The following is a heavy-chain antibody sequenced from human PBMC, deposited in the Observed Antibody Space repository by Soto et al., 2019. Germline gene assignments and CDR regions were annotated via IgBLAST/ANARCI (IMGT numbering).Heavy chain of an antibody. D-gene: IGHD2-8*01. V-gene: IGHV1-69*19. CDR2: ISPMFGAA. CDR3: ARYVQVHTPAFGY. J-gene: IGHJ4*02. Sequence: QVQLVQSGAEMKKPGSSVKVSCQSSGGTFNTYAMNWVRQAPGQGPEWMGDISPMFGAANYAPKFQGRVTITADESTGTSYMQLSSLTSEDTALYFCARYVQVHTPAFGYWGQGTLVTVSS. CDR1: GGTFNTYA.